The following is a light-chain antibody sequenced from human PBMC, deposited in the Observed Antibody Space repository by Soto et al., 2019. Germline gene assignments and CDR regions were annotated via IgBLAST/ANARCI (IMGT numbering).Light chain of an antibody. CDR1: SSDVGGYKY. Sequence: QSALTQPASVSGSPGQSITISCTGTSSDVGGYKYVSWYQQHPDKAPKLIIFEVSNRPSGISSRFSGSKSGNTASLTISGLQAEYEADYYCASYTISSTAVIFGRGTKLTVL. CDR2: EVS. CDR3: ASYTISSTAVI. J-gene: IGLJ2*01. V-gene: IGLV2-14*01.